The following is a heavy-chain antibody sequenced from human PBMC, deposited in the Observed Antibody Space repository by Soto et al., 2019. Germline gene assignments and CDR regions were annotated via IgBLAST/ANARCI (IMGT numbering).Heavy chain of an antibody. CDR2: INAGNGNT. J-gene: IGHJ5*02. CDR3: ARGVAGPLHWFDP. Sequence: QVQLVQSGAEVKKPGASVKVSCKASGYTFTSYAMHWVRQATGQRVEWMGWINAGNGNTKYSQKVQGRVTITRDTSAITAYMELSSLRSEDTAVYYCARGVAGPLHWFDPWGQGTLVTVSS. V-gene: IGHV1-3*01. CDR1: GYTFTSYA. D-gene: IGHD6-19*01.